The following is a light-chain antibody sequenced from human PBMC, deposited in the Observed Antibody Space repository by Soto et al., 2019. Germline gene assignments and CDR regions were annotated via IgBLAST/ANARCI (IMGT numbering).Light chain of an antibody. CDR2: DVS. V-gene: IGLV2-14*01. J-gene: IGLJ3*02. Sequence: QSVLTQPASVSGSPGQSITISCTGTSSEVGAYNYVSWYQQHPGKAPKLMIYDVSDRPSGVSNRFSGSKSGNTASLTISGLQAEDEADYYCSSYTGSSTLLFGGGTKLTVL. CDR1: SSEVGAYNY. CDR3: SSYTGSSTLL.